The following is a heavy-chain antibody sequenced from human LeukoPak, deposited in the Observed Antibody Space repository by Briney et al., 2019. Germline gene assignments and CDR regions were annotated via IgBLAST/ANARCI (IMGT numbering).Heavy chain of an antibody. J-gene: IGHJ4*02. CDR1: GFTFDDYA. Sequence: GGSLRLSCAASGFTFDDYAMHWVRQAPGKGLEWVSGISWNSGSIGYADSVKGRFTISRDDAKNSLYLQLTSLRAEDTAVYYCTRGYTSDYWGQGTLVAVSS. CDR2: ISWNSGSI. D-gene: IGHD2-2*01. V-gene: IGHV3-9*01. CDR3: TRGYTSDY.